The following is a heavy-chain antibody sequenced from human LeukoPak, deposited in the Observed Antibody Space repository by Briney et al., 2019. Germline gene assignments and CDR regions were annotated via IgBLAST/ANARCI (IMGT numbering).Heavy chain of an antibody. CDR3: ARDRFLEWLFRPTNWFDP. CDR2: ISAYNGNT. Sequence: ASMKVSCKASGYTFTSYGISWVRQAPGQGLEWMGWISAYNGNTNYAQKLQGRVTMTTDTSTSTAYMELRSLRSDDTAVYYCARDRFLEWLFRPTNWFDPWGQGTLVTVSS. CDR1: GYTFTSYG. J-gene: IGHJ5*02. V-gene: IGHV1-18*01. D-gene: IGHD3-3*01.